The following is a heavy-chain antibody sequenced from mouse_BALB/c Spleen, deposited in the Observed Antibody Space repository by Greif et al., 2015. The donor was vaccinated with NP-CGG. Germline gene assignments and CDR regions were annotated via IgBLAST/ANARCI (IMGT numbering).Heavy chain of an antibody. D-gene: IGHD1-3*01. V-gene: IGHV1-69*02. CDR1: GYTFTSYW. CDR2: IDPSDSYT. Sequence: VQLQQSGAELVKPGASVKLSCKASGYTFTSYWMHWVKQRPGQGLEWIGEIDPSDSYTNYNQKFKGKATLTVDKSSSIAYMQLSSLTSEDSAVYYCARKDNRGYAMDYWGQGSSVTVSS. CDR3: ARKDNRGYAMDY. J-gene: IGHJ4*01.